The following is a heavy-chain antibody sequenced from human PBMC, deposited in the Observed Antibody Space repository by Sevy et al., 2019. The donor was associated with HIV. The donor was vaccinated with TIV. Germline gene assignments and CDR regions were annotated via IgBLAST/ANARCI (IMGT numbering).Heavy chain of an antibody. CDR3: ARDRVVHNVYIFVAYYYGMDV. J-gene: IGHJ6*02. Sequence: GGSLRLSCAVSGFAVSDNCMSWVRQSPGKGLEWVSVIFSGGRTSYVDSVKGRFTVSRDGSKNTLYLQMDNLRAEDTATYYCARDRVVHNVYIFVAYYYGMDVWGQGTTVTVSS. CDR2: IFSGGRT. CDR1: GFAVSDNC. V-gene: IGHV3-53*01. D-gene: IGHD3-3*02.